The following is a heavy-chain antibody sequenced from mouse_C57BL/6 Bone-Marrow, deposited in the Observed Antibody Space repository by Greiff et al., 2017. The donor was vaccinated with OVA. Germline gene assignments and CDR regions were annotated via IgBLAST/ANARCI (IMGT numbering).Heavy chain of an antibody. Sequence: QVQLQQSGPELVKPGASVKISCKASGYAFSSSWMNWVKQRPGQGLEWIGRIYPGDGDTNYNGKFKGKATLTADKSSSTAYMQLSSLTSEDSAVYFCAGQFAYWGQGTLVTVSA. CDR1: GYAFSSSW. CDR3: AGQFAY. V-gene: IGHV1-82*01. J-gene: IGHJ3*01. CDR2: IYPGDGDT.